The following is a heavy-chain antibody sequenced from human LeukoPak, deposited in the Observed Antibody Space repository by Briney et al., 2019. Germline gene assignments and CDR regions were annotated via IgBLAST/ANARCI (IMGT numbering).Heavy chain of an antibody. J-gene: IGHJ4*02. V-gene: IGHV4-59*01. CDR2: IYYSGST. D-gene: IGHD3-22*01. CDR1: GGSLSSYY. Sequence: SETLSLTCTVSGGSLSSYYWSWIRQPPGQGLEWIGYIYYSGSTNYNPSLKSRVTISVDTSKNQFSLKLSSVTAADTAVYYCARFYYDSSGYRYYFDYWGQGTLVTVSS. CDR3: ARFYYDSSGYRYYFDY.